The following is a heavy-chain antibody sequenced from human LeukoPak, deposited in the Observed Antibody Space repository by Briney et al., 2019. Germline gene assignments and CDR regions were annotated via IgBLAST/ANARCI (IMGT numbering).Heavy chain of an antibody. CDR3: ARAADYYDSSGYYLIDWFDP. CDR2: IKQDGSEK. CDR1: GFTFSSYW. Sequence: GGSLRLSCAASGFTFSSYWMSWVRQAPGKGLEWVANIKQDGSEKYYVDSVKGRFTISRDNAKSSLCLQMNSLRAEDTAVYYCARAADYYDSSGYYLIDWFDPCGQGTLVTVSS. J-gene: IGHJ5*02. V-gene: IGHV3-7*01. D-gene: IGHD3-22*01.